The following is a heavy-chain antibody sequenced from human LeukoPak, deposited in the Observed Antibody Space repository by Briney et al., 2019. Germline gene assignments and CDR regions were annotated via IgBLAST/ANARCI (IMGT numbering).Heavy chain of an antibody. CDR2: VNDRGDKT. J-gene: IGHJ4*02. CDR3: ARAPFMGPMDY. D-gene: IGHD1-26*01. Sequence: QPGGSLRLSCAASGFTFSTYGMNWVRQAPGKGLEWVSGVNDRGDKTYYAELVKGRFTISRDNSKNTLYLQMSSLRAEDTAIYYCARAPFMGPMDYWGQGTLVTVSS. V-gene: IGHV3-23*01. CDR1: GFTFSTYG.